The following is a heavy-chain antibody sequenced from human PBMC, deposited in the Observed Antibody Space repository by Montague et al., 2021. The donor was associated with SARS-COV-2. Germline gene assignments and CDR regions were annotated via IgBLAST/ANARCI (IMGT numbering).Heavy chain of an antibody. Sequence: SETLSLTCTVSGGSISTYYWSWIRQPPGKGLERIGYIYYSGSTNYYPSLKSRVTISVDTSKNQFSLKLSSVTAADTAVYYCARAEITMVRGVNRWAFDIWGQGTMVTVSS. CDR1: GGSISTYY. D-gene: IGHD3-10*01. CDR3: ARAEITMVRGVNRWAFDI. V-gene: IGHV4-59*01. CDR2: IYYSGST. J-gene: IGHJ3*02.